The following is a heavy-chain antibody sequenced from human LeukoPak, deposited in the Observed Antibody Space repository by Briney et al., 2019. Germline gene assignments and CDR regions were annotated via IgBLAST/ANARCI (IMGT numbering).Heavy chain of an antibody. CDR1: GGSINSYY. Sequence: SETLSLTCTVSGGSINSYYWNWIRQPPGEGLEWVGSVSYSGNTNYNPSLKSRVTISIDASKKQFSLKLNSVTSADTAVYLCARESKPLWFEESPPRIFDCWGQGTLASVSS. J-gene: IGHJ4*02. D-gene: IGHD3-10*01. CDR3: ARESKPLWFEESPPRIFDC. V-gene: IGHV4-59*01. CDR2: VSYSGNT.